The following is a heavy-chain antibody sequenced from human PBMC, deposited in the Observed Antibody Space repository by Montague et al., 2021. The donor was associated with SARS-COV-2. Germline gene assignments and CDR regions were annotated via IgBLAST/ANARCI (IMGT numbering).Heavy chain of an antibody. Sequence: SETLSLTCTVSGGSISGYYWSWIRQSPGKGLEWIGYIYYSGSTKYNPFLESRVTVSVDRSKNQVSLKLSSVTPADTAVYYCAGLLRSCSNGVCRTYYYYYAMDVWGQGTTVTVSS. D-gene: IGHD2-8*01. CDR2: IYYSGST. CDR3: AGLLRSCSNGVCRTYYYYYAMDV. CDR1: GGSISGYY. J-gene: IGHJ6*02. V-gene: IGHV4-59*01.